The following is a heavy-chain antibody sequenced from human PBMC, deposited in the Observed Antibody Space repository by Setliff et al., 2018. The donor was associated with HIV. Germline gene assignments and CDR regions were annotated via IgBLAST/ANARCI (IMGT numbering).Heavy chain of an antibody. D-gene: IGHD3-10*01. Sequence: ASVKVSCKASGYTFTGYYMHWVRQAPGQGLEWMGWINPNSGGTNYAQKFQGRVTMTRDTSISTAYMELSRVKSDDTAVYYCAREARDVVRGVIIADYWGQGTLVTVSS. V-gene: IGHV1-2*02. J-gene: IGHJ4*02. CDR2: INPNSGGT. CDR1: GYTFTGYY. CDR3: AREARDVVRGVIIADY.